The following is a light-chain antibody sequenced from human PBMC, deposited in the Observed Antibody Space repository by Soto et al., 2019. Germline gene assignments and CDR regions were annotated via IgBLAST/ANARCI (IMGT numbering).Light chain of an antibody. V-gene: IGKV1-5*03. CDR2: KAS. CDR3: QQYNSYPLT. CDR1: QSISSW. Sequence: DIKMTQSPSTLSASVGDRVNITCRASQSISSWLAWYQQKPGKAPKLLIYKASSLESGVPSRFSGSGSGTEFTLTISSLQPDDFATDYCQQYNSYPLTFGGGTKVDI. J-gene: IGKJ4*01.